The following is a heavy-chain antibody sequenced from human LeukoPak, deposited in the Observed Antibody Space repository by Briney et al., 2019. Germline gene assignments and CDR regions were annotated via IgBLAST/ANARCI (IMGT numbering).Heavy chain of an antibody. CDR2: IKQDGSLR. CDR3: ARSDRDYYGSGSYYNDY. CDR1: GFTFSSSW. V-gene: IGHV3-7*01. Sequence: GGSLRLSCEASGFTFSSSWMNWVRQAPGKGLEWVASIKQDGSLRYYLDSVKGRFTISRDNTKNSMYLQMNSLRAEDTAVYYCARSDRDYYGSGSYYNDYWGQGTLVTVSS. D-gene: IGHD3-10*01. J-gene: IGHJ4*02.